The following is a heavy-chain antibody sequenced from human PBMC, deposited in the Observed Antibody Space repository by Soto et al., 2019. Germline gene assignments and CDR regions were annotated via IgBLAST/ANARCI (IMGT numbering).Heavy chain of an antibody. CDR2: IYWDDDK. CDR1: GFSLSTSGVG. Sequence: QITLKQSGPTLVKPTQTLTLTCTFSGFSLSTSGVGVGWIRQPPGKALEWLALIYWDDDKRYSPSLKSKLTITKDTSKNQVVLTMTNMDPVDTATYYCAQRDLRDGYNYVAYWGQGTLVTVYS. D-gene: IGHD5-12*01. V-gene: IGHV2-5*02. CDR3: AQRDLRDGYNYVAY. J-gene: IGHJ4*02.